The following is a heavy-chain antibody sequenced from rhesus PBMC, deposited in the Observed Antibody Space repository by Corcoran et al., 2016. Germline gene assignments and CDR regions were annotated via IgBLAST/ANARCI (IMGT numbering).Heavy chain of an antibody. J-gene: IGHJ4*01. CDR1: GTLISGGND. Sequence: QVQLQESGPGLVKPSETLSLTCAVSGTLISGGNDWSGVCQPPGKGLEWIGYMHGSSGSTKYNPSLKNRVTISKDTSKNQFSLRLSSVTAADTAVHYCASRGYNGDNTYFDYWGQGVLVTVSS. CDR2: MHGSSGST. CDR3: ASRGYNGDNTYFDY. D-gene: IGHD3-9*01. V-gene: IGHV4-76*01.